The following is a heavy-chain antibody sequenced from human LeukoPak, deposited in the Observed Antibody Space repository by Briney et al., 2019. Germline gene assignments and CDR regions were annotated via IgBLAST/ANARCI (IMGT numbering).Heavy chain of an antibody. Sequence: GGSLRLSCAASGFSLSSYAMSWARQAPGKGLEWVSGISSSGSGGNTYYADSVKGRFTISRDSSKNTLFLQMNTLRAEDTAIYYCAKDXTVGAXYXXFDLWGXXTXVXVSS. CDR3: AKDXTVGAXYXXFDL. CDR1: GFSLSSYA. J-gene: IGHJ2*01. V-gene: IGHV3-23*01. CDR2: ISSSGSGGNT. D-gene: IGHD1-26*01.